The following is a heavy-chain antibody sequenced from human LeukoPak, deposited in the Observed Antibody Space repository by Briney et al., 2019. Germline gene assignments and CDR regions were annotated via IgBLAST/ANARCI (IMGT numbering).Heavy chain of an antibody. CDR2: IYYSGST. CDR1: GGSISSSSYY. CDR3: ARQGRFSSGWAFDY. Sequence: PSETLSLTCIVSGGSISSSSYYWGWIRQPPGEGLEWIGGIYYSGSTYYNPSLKSRVTISVDTSKNQFSLKLSSVTAADTAVYYCARQGRFSSGWAFDYWGQGTLVTVSS. V-gene: IGHV4-39*01. D-gene: IGHD6-19*01. J-gene: IGHJ4*02.